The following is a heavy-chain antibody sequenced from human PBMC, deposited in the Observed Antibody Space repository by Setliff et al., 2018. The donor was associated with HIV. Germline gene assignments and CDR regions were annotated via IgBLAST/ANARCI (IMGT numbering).Heavy chain of an antibody. Sequence: ASVKVSCKASGYTFISYAMHWVRQAPGQRLEWMGWINAGNGHTKYSRKFQGRVAINRDTSASTAYMELSSLRSDDTAVYYCARDKALYYYDGSGSPLFDIWGQGTMVTVSS. D-gene: IGHD3-22*01. CDR2: INAGNGHT. J-gene: IGHJ3*02. V-gene: IGHV1-3*01. CDR1: GYTFISYA. CDR3: ARDKALYYYDGSGSPLFDI.